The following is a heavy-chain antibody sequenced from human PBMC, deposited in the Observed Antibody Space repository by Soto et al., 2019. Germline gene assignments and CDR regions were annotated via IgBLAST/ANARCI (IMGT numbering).Heavy chain of an antibody. J-gene: IGHJ4*02. Sequence: QLQLQESGSGLVRPSRTLSLTCAVSGASVSSGDYSWSWIRQPPGKGLEWIGYIYHSGTTTYNPSVKSRVTISIDRSNNQFTLKLTSVTAADTAVYYCASDYGSGSYRFDFWGQGTLVTVSS. CDR2: IYHSGTT. D-gene: IGHD3-10*01. V-gene: IGHV4-30-2*01. CDR3: ASDYGSGSYRFDF. CDR1: GASVSSGDYS.